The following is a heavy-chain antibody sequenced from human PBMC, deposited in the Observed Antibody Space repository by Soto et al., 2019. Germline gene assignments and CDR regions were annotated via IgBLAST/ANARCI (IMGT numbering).Heavy chain of an antibody. CDR2: IYSGGST. D-gene: IGHD4-17*01. CDR1: GFTVSSNY. V-gene: IGHV3-53*01. Sequence: EVQLVESGGGLIQPGGSLRLSCAASGFTVSSNYMSWVRQAPGKGLEWVSVIYSGGSTYYADSVKGRFTISRDNSKNTLYHQMNSLRAEHTAVYYCATGMTTVTASLDLWGRGTLVTVSS. CDR3: ATGMTTVTASLDL. J-gene: IGHJ2*01.